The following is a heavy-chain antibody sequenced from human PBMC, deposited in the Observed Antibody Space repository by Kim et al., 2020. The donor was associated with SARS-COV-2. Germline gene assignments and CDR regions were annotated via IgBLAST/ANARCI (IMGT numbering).Heavy chain of an antibody. CDR2: IYHSGST. J-gene: IGHJ4*02. CDR3: ASLSKRGYSSSWWDYFDY. V-gene: IGHV4-38-2*02. Sequence: SETLSLTCTVSGYSISSGYYWGWIRQPPGKGLEWIGSIYHSGSTYYNPSLKSRVTISVDTSKNQFSLKLSSVTAADTAVYYCASLSKRGYSSSWWDYFDYWGQGTLVTVSS. CDR1: GYSISSGYY. D-gene: IGHD6-13*01.